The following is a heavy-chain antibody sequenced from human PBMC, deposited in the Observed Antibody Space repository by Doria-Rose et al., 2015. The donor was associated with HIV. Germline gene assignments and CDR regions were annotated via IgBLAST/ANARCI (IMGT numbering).Heavy chain of an antibody. CDR3: ARDRGRGWRLFDY. V-gene: IGHV3-11*04. CDR1: GFTFSDYY. J-gene: IGHJ4*02. D-gene: IGHD2-15*01. CDR2: ISTTGEMI. Sequence: VQLVESGGGLVKPGGSLRLACAASGFTFSDYYMTWIRQAPGKGLEWVSYISTTGEMIYNADSVKGRFTISRDNAKNSLYLQMNSLRADDTAVYYCARDRGRGWRLFDYWGQGTLVTVSS.